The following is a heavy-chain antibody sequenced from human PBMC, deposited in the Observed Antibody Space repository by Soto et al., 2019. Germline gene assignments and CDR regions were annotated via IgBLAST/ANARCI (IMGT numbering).Heavy chain of an antibody. CDR2: INSDGSST. D-gene: IGHD5-18*01. V-gene: IGHV3-74*01. CDR1: GFTFSSYW. CDR3: ARGRGYSNYYYYMDV. J-gene: IGHJ6*03. Sequence: GGSLRLSCAASGFTFSSYWMHWVRQAPGKGLVWVSRINSDGSSTSYADSVKGRFTISRDNAKNTLYLQMNSLRAEDTAVYYCARGRGYSNYYYYMDVWGKGTTVTVSS.